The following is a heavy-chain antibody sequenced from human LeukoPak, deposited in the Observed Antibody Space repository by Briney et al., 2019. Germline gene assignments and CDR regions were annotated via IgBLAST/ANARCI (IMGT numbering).Heavy chain of an antibody. CDR1: AFSFSSYS. CDR3: ASTRIGRYSDY. J-gene: IGHJ4*02. V-gene: IGHV3-48*04. Sequence: GGSLRLSCAASAFSFSSYSMNWVRQAPGKGLEWVSYISSTGSTIYYADSVKGRFTISRDNAKNSLYLQMNSLRAEDTAVYYCASTRIGRYSDYWGQGTLVTVSS. D-gene: IGHD1-26*01. CDR2: ISSTGSTI.